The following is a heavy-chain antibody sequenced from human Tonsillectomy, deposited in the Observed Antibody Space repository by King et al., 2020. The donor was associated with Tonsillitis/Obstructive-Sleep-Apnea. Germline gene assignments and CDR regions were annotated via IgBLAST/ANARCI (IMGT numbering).Heavy chain of an antibody. CDR2: IYYTGGT. CDR3: AREGAVMNAFDM. J-gene: IGHJ3*02. Sequence: QLQESGPGLVKPSETLSLTCTVSGGSISSYYWSWLRQPPGKGLECIGYIYYTGGTNYNPSLKSRVTISVDTSKNQFSLKLSSVTAADTAVYYCAREGAVMNAFDMWGQGTMVTVSS. V-gene: IGHV4-59*01. CDR1: GGSISSYY. D-gene: IGHD2-8*01.